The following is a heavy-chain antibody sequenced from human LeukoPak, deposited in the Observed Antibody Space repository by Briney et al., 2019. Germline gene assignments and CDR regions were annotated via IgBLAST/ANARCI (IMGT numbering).Heavy chain of an antibody. CDR2: INNSGST. Sequence: PSGTLSLTCAVYGGSFSGYYWSWIRQPPGKGLEWIGEINNSGSTNCNPSLKSRVAVSVDTSKNQFSLKLTSVTAADTAVYYCARARGTEAIDYWGQGTRVTVSS. J-gene: IGHJ4*02. CDR3: ARARGTEAIDY. D-gene: IGHD6-25*01. CDR1: GGSFSGYY. V-gene: IGHV4-34*01.